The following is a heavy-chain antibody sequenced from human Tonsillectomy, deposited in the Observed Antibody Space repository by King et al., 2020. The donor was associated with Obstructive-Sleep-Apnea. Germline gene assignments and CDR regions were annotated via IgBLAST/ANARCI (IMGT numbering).Heavy chain of an antibody. Sequence: QVQLVESGGGLVKPGGSLRLSCAASGFTFSDYYMSWIRQAPGKGLEWVSYISSSGSTKYYADFVKGRFTISRDNANNSLHLQMNSLRAEDTAVYYCARAYSSGWETGVDYWGQGTLVTVSS. CDR2: ISSSGSTK. CDR1: GFTFSDYY. J-gene: IGHJ4*02. V-gene: IGHV3-11*01. D-gene: IGHD6-19*01. CDR3: ARAYSSGWETGVDY.